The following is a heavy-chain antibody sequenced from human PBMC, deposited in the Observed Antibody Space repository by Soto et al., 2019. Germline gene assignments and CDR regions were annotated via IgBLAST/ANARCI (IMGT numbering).Heavy chain of an antibody. V-gene: IGHV1-46*01. J-gene: IGHJ3*02. CDR3: ARGRLTMTVVVTEAFGI. D-gene: IGHD3-22*01. Sequence: ASVKVSCKASGYTFTSYYVHWVRQAPGQGLEWMAIINPSGGSTSYAQKFQDRVTTTRDTSTSTVYMELSSLRSEDTAVYYCARGRLTMTVVVTEAFGICGQGTLVTVSS. CDR1: GYTFTSYY. CDR2: INPSGGST.